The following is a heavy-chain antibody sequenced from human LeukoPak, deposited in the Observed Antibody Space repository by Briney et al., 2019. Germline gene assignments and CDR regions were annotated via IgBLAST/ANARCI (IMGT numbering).Heavy chain of an antibody. V-gene: IGHV3-11*01. CDR3: AKDSHAIPMAPDY. Sequence: PGGSLRLSCAASGFTSSDYYMTWIRQPPGKGPEWISYISSSGGTTTYVDSVKGRLTISRDNAKNSLYLQMNSLRADDTAVYYCAKDSHAIPMAPDYWGPGTLVTVSS. CDR1: GFTSSDYY. J-gene: IGHJ4*02. CDR2: ISSSGGTT. D-gene: IGHD3-10*01.